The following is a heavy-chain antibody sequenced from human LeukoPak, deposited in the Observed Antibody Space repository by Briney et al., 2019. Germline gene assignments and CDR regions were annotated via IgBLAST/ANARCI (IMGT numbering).Heavy chain of an antibody. CDR1: GGSIGWDY. J-gene: IGHJ4*02. D-gene: IGHD3-22*01. Sequence: PSETLSLTCTVSGGSIGWDYWSWIRQSAGKELEWIGRIYKSGSTNYNPSFRSRVTMSVDTSKNQFSLNVTSVTAADTAVYYCAREEYFQDSNGYSYYFHSWGQGSLVTVSS. V-gene: IGHV4-4*07. CDR2: IYKSGST. CDR3: AREEYFQDSNGYSYYFHS.